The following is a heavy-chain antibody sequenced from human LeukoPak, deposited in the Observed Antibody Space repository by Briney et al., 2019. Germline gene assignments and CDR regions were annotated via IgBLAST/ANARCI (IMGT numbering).Heavy chain of an antibody. Sequence: GGSLRLSCAASGFTFSSYAMNWVRQAPGKGLEWVSAISGSGNTVHYADSVQDRFTISRDNSKNTLYLQMKSLRAEDTAVYYCAKAGGYYYYFYMDVWGKGTTVTVSS. CDR2: ISGSGNTV. D-gene: IGHD2-8*02. CDR3: AKAGGYYYYFYMDV. J-gene: IGHJ6*03. V-gene: IGHV3-23*01. CDR1: GFTFSSYA.